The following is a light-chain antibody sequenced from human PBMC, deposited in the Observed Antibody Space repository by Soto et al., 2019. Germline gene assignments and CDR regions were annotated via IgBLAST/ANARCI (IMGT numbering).Light chain of an antibody. V-gene: IGLV1-40*01. CDR3: QSYDSSLSVVV. Sequence: QSVLTQPPSVSGAPGQRVTISCTGSSSNIGAGYDVHWYQQIPGTAPKLLIYGNSRRPSGVPDRFSGSKSGTSASLAITGLQAEDEADYYCQSYDSSLSVVVFGEGTKVNVL. J-gene: IGLJ2*01. CDR1: SSNIGAGYD. CDR2: GNS.